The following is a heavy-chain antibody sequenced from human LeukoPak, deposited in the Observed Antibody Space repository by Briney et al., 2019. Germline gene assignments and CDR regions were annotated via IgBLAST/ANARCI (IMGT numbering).Heavy chain of an antibody. CDR1: GFTFSSYG. J-gene: IGHJ4*02. D-gene: IGHD6-19*01. V-gene: IGHV3-23*01. CDR2: ISGSGGST. Sequence: GGSLRLSCAASGFTFSSYGMHWVRQAPGKGLEWVSAISGSGGSTYYADSVKGRFTISRDNSKNTLYLQMNSLRAEDTAVYYCAKEGFRSSGWYGYWGQGTLVTVSS. CDR3: AKEGFRSSGWYGY.